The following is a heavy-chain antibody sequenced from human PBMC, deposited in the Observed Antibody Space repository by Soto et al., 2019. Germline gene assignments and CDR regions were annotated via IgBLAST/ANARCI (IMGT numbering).Heavy chain of an antibody. CDR2: INPKSGGT. D-gene: IGHD3-22*01. Sequence: AAVKVSCKTSGYTFSAYYMHWVRQAPGQGLEWMGWINPKSGGTLYAQKFQGRVTMTRDTSISTAYMELSRLRSDDTAVYYCARGGTFAYDTSGYSVYWGQGTLVTVSS. CDR3: ARGGTFAYDTSGYSVY. CDR1: GYTFSAYY. V-gene: IGHV1-2*02. J-gene: IGHJ4*02.